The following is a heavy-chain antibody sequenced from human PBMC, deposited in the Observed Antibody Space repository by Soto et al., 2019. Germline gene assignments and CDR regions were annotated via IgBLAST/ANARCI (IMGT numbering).Heavy chain of an antibody. Sequence: SESLSLTCAVYGGSLGGDYWTWIRQAPGKGLEWIGEINHSGTINFDPSLRSRLTISLDTSKKEFSLKLSSVTDADTATYYCARADRTLVTSYSLDVWGQGTTVTVSS. CDR1: GGSLGGDY. CDR2: INHSGTI. V-gene: IGHV4-34*01. CDR3: ARADRTLVTSYSLDV. J-gene: IGHJ6*02. D-gene: IGHD2-21*02.